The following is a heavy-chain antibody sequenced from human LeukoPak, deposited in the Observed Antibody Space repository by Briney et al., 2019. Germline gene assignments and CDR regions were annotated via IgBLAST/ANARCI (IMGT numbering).Heavy chain of an antibody. D-gene: IGHD3-10*01. Sequence: GRSLRLSCAASGFNFRTYAMHWVRQAPGKGLEWVAVLSFDSRDIHYADSVRGRFTISRDNYKDTLYLQMNGLKPEDTAIYYCARDALGSIDYWAQGTLVTVSS. CDR1: GFNFRTYA. V-gene: IGHV3-30*04. J-gene: IGHJ4*02. CDR3: ARDALGSIDY. CDR2: LSFDSRDI.